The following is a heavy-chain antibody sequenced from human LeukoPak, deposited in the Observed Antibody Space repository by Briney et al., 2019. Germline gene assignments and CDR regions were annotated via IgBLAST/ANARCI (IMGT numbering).Heavy chain of an antibody. D-gene: IGHD3-10*01. CDR2: IYHSGST. J-gene: IGHJ4*02. CDR1: GYSISSGYY. CDR3: ARGSYLVRGVIGIDS. V-gene: IGHV4-38-2*02. Sequence: PSETLSLTCTVSGYSISSGYYWGWIRQPPGKGLEWIGSIYHSGSTYYNPSLKSRVTISVDTSKNQFSLKLSSVTAADTAVYYCARGSYLVRGVIGIDSWGQGTQVTVSS.